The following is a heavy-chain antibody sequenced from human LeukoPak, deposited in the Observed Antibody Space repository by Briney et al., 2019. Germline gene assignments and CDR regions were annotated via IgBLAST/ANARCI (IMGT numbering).Heavy chain of an antibody. V-gene: IGHV3-21*01. CDR2: ISSSSSYI. D-gene: IGHD6-19*01. CDR1: GFTFSSYR. J-gene: IGHJ6*02. Sequence: GGSLRLSCAASGFTFSSYRMNWVRQAPGKGLEWVSSISSSSSYIYYADSVKGRFTISRDNAKNSLYLQMNSLRAEDTAVYYCAREDSSGWYGYYYGMDVWGQGTTVTVSS. CDR3: AREDSSGWYGYYYGMDV.